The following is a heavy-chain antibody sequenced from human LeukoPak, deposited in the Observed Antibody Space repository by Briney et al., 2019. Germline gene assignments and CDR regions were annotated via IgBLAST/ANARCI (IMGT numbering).Heavy chain of an antibody. CDR3: VRANSLMVRGVITYFDS. V-gene: IGHV3-48*02. Sequence: GGSLRLSCAASGFTFSSYGMNWVRQAPGKGLEFVAYISSSGATIYYADSLKGRFTISRDNAKNSLYLHMNSLRDEDTAVYFCVRANSLMVRGVITYFDSWGQGILVTVSS. CDR1: GFTFSSYG. CDR2: ISSSGATI. J-gene: IGHJ4*02. D-gene: IGHD3-10*01.